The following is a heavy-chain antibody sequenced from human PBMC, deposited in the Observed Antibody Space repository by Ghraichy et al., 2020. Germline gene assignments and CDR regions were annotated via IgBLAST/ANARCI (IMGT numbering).Heavy chain of an antibody. CDR3: GGGGYSGIDP. CDR2: ISPYNGET. Sequence: ASVKVSCKASGYDFTSYGITWVRQAPGQGLEWMGWISPYNGETNYAQKFQGRVTMTTDTSTTTAYMELRSLRFYDTAVYYCGGGGYSGIDPWGQGTLVSVSS. D-gene: IGHD3-16*01. V-gene: IGHV1-18*04. CDR1: GYDFTSYG. J-gene: IGHJ5*02.